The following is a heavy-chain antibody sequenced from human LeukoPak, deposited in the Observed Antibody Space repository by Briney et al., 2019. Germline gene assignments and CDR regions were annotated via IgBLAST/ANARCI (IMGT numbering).Heavy chain of an antibody. CDR3: ARDGDYYDSSGHGYFDY. CDR2: IYYSGST. D-gene: IGHD3-22*01. V-gene: IGHV4-59*01. Sequence: SETLSLTCTVSGGSISSYYWSWIRQPPGKGLEWIGYIYYSGSTNYNPSLKSRVTTSVDTSKNQFYLKLSSVTAADTAVYYCARDGDYYDSSGHGYFDYWGQGTLVTVSS. J-gene: IGHJ4*02. CDR1: GGSISSYY.